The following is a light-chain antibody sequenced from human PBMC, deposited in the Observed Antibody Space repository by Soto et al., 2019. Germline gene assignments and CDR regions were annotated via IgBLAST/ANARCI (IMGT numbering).Light chain of an antibody. CDR2: DDN. CDR1: SSNIGGNS. V-gene: IGLV1-51*01. CDR3: GSWDSSLSAYV. Sequence: QSVMTQPPSVSAAPGQKVTISCSGSSSNIGGNSVSWYQHLPGPAPKLLIYDDNKRPSGIPDRFSGSKSGTSATLGITGFQTGDEADYYCGSWDSSLSAYVFGTGTKLTVL. J-gene: IGLJ1*01.